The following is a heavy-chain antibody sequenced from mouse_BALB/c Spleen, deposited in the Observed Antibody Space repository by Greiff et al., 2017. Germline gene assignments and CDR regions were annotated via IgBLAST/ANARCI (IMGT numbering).Heavy chain of an antibody. D-gene: IGHD6-1*01. J-gene: IGHJ4*01. CDR1: GFTFNTYA. CDR3: VRQPPYYAMDY. CDR2: IRSKSNNYAT. V-gene: IGHV10-1*02. Sequence: EVQRVESGGGLVQPKGSLKLSCAASGFTFNTYAMNWVRQAPGKGLEWVARIRSKSNNYATYYADSVKDRFTISRDDSQSMLYLQMNNLKTEDTAMYYVVRQPPYYAMDYWGQGTSVTVSS.